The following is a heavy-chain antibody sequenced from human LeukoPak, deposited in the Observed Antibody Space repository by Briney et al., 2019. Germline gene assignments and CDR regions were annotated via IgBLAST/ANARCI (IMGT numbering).Heavy chain of an antibody. CDR1: GFTFSTFA. CDR3: AKAFSAYENWPPNWFDH. V-gene: IGHV3-23*01. D-gene: IGHD5-12*01. J-gene: IGHJ5*02. Sequence: GGSLRLSCAASGFTFSTFAMSWVRQAPGKGLEWVSAISGSGGGTYYADSVKGRLTISRDNSKNTLYLQMSSLRAEDTAVYYCAKAFSAYENWPPNWFDHWGQGTLVTVSS. CDR2: ISGSGGGT.